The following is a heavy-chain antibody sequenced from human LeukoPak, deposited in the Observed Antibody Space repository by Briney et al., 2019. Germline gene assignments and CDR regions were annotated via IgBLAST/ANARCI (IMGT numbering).Heavy chain of an antibody. J-gene: IGHJ3*01. CDR1: GFTLSAFG. CDR3: ARCSAAEAFDL. Sequence: PGRSVRLSCAASGFTLSAFGMEWVRQAPGKGLEWVAVFWYDGSRQYYADSVKGRFTISRDNSMSTLYLQMNSLRAEDTAAYFCARCSAAEAFDLWGQGTMVIVSS. CDR2: FWYDGSRQ. D-gene: IGHD6-25*01. V-gene: IGHV3-33*01.